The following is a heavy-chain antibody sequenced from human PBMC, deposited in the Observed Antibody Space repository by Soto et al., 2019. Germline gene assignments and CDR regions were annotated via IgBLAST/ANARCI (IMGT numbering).Heavy chain of an antibody. CDR3: ARGGPTSADYYYGMDV. CDR1: GYTFSNDG. Sequence: QVQLVQSGAEVRRPGASVKVSCKASGYTFSNDGINWVRQAPGQGLEWRGWISAYNGNPEYAPNFQGRVTMTTDTSTSTAYMELRSLRSDDTAVYSCARGGPTSADYYYGMDVWGLGTTVTVSS. V-gene: IGHV1-18*01. D-gene: IGHD3-10*01. J-gene: IGHJ6*02. CDR2: ISAYNGNP.